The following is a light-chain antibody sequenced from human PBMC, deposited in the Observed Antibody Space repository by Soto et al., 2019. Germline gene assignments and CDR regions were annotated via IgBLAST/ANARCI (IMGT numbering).Light chain of an antibody. CDR2: RAS. CDR3: QQYGSSPWT. V-gene: IGKV3-20*01. Sequence: EIVLTQSPGTLYLYPGESATLSCRASQSVTSSYIAWYQQKPGQAPRLLIYRASTRATGIPDRFSGSGSGTDFTLIISRLEPEDFAVYHCQQYGSSPWTFGQGTKVDIK. J-gene: IGKJ1*01. CDR1: QSVTSSY.